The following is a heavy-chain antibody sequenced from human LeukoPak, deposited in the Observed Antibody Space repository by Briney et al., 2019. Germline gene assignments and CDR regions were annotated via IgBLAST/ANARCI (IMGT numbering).Heavy chain of an antibody. Sequence: GASVKVSCKASGYSFRGYYIHWVRQAPGQGLEWMGWINPNTGGTNYAQRFQGRVTVTRDTSISTAYMELSGLKSDDTAVYYCARGYCTGGSCSVVDDWGQGTLVSVSS. CDR3: ARGYCTGGSCSVVDD. CDR1: GYSFRGYY. CDR2: INPNTGGT. D-gene: IGHD2-15*01. V-gene: IGHV1-2*02. J-gene: IGHJ4*02.